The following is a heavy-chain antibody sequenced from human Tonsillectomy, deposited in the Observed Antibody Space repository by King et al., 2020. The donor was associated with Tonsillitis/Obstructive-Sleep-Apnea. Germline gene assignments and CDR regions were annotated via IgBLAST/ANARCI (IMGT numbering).Heavy chain of an antibody. V-gene: IGHV3-7*01. Sequence: VQLVESGGGLVQPGGSLRLSCAVSGFTFSSYWMSWVRQAPGKGLEWVANIKQDGSEKCYVDSVKGRFTISRDNAKNSLYLQMNSLRAEDTAVYYCAGGGLGYWYFDLWGRGTLVTVSS. CDR1: GFTFSSYW. J-gene: IGHJ2*01. CDR3: AGGGLGYWYFDL. D-gene: IGHD3/OR15-3a*01. CDR2: IKQDGSEK.